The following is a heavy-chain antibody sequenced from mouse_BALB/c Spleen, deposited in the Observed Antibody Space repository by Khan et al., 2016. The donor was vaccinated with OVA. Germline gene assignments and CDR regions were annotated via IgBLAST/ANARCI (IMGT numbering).Heavy chain of an antibody. CDR2: ILPGSGTI. J-gene: IGHJ2*01. CDR1: GYTFSTYW. V-gene: IGHV1-9*01. Sequence: QVQLKQSGAELMKLGASVKISCKVTGYTFSTYWIEWVMQRPGHGLEWIGEILPGSGTINNSEKFKDKATFTADTSSNTDYMQFSSLTSEDAAVYCSARSGGYDGDYWGQGTTLTVSS. D-gene: IGHD2-2*01. CDR3: ARSGGYDGDY.